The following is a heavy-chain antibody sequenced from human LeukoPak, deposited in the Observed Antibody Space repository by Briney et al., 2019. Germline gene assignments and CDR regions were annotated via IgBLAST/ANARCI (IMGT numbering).Heavy chain of an antibody. CDR2: ISSSGNYI. D-gene: IGHD3-16*01. CDR1: GLTFSSYR. CDR3: ARSGGGMDDY. J-gene: IGHJ4*02. Sequence: TGGSLRLSCAASGLTFSSYRMNWVRQAPGKGLEWVSSISSSGNYIYYADSVKGRFTISRDNAKNSLYLQMNSLRDEDTAVYYCARSGGGMDDYWGQGTLVTVSS. V-gene: IGHV3-21*01.